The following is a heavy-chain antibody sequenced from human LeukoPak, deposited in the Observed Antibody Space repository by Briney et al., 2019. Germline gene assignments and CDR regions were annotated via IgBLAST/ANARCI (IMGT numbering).Heavy chain of an antibody. Sequence: GGSLRLSCAASGITFSTYSMHWVRQAPGKGLEWVAVISYDGSNKYYADSVKGRFTISRDNSKNTLYLQMSSLRAEDTAVFHCAKTEGIYDISGYQDSWGQGTLVTVSS. CDR1: GITFSTYS. CDR3: AKTEGIYDISGYQDS. V-gene: IGHV3-30*18. J-gene: IGHJ4*02. CDR2: ISYDGSNK. D-gene: IGHD3-22*01.